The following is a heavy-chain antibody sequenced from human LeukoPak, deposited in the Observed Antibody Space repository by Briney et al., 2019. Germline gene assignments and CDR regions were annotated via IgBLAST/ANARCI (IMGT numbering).Heavy chain of an antibody. CDR3: AKDNCSGGSCYLDY. D-gene: IGHD2-15*01. J-gene: IGHJ4*02. Sequence: GGSLRLSCAASGFTFSSYSMNWVRPAPGKGLEWVSAISGSGGSTYYADSVKGRFTISRDNSKNTLYLQMNSLRAEDTAVYYCAKDNCSGGSCYLDYWGQGTLVTVSS. CDR1: GFTFSSYS. V-gene: IGHV3-23*01. CDR2: ISGSGGST.